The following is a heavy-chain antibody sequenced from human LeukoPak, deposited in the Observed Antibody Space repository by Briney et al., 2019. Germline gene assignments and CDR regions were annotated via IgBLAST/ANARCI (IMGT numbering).Heavy chain of an antibody. D-gene: IGHD4-17*01. Sequence: GGSLRLSCAASGFTFSSYWMSWVRQAPGKGLEWVANIKQDGSEKYYVDSVKGRFTVSRDNAKNSLYLQMNSLRAEDTAVYYCAGDGDFDAFDIWGQGTMVTVSS. V-gene: IGHV3-7*01. CDR3: AGDGDFDAFDI. CDR2: IKQDGSEK. J-gene: IGHJ3*02. CDR1: GFTFSSYW.